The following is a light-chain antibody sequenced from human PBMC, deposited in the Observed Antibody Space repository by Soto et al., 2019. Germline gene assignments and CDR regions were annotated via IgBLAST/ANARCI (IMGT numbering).Light chain of an antibody. V-gene: IGKV1-5*03. Sequence: DIQMTQSPSTLSASVGDRVTITCRASQSINSWLAWYQQKPGKAPKVLIYKVSLLESGVPSRFSGSESGTEFTPTINSLQPDDFATYYCQQYNSFPKTFGQGTKVEMK. J-gene: IGKJ1*01. CDR3: QQYNSFPKT. CDR1: QSINSW. CDR2: KVS.